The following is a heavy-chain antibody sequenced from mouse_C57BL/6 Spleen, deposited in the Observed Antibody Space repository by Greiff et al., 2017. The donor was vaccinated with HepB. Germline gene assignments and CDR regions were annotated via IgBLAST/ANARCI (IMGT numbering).Heavy chain of an antibody. CDR1: GYTFTNYW. Sequence: VQLQQSGAELVRPGTSVKMSCKASGYTFTNYWIGWAKQRPGHGLEWIGDIYPGGGYTNYNEKFKGKATLTADKSSSTAYMQFSSLTSEDSAIYYCARKGGLITTVVAHWYFDVWGTGTTVTVSS. CDR3: ARKGGLITTVVAHWYFDV. J-gene: IGHJ1*03. CDR2: IYPGGGYT. V-gene: IGHV1-63*01. D-gene: IGHD1-1*01.